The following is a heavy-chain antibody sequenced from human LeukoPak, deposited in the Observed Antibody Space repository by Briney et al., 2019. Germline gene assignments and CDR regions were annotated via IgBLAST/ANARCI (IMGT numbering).Heavy chain of an antibody. J-gene: IGHJ3*02. Sequence: SETLSLTCTVPGGSISSYYWSWIRQPPGKGLEWIGYIYYSGSTNYNPSLKSRVTISVDTSKNQFSLKLSSVTAADTAVYYCARSPPIYSSSWYADAFDIWGQGTVVTVSS. V-gene: IGHV4-59*01. D-gene: IGHD6-13*01. CDR1: GGSISSYY. CDR2: IYYSGST. CDR3: ARSPPIYSSSWYADAFDI.